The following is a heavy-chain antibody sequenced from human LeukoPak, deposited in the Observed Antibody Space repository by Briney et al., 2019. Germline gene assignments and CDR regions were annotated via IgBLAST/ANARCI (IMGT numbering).Heavy chain of an antibody. CDR2: ISGSGGST. Sequence: GGSLRLSCVASGFTFSSYAMSWVRQAPGKGLEWLSAISGSGGSTYYADPVKGRFTISRDNSKNTLYVQMNSLRAEDTAVYYCAKEAVLSATACFDPWGQGTLVTVSS. V-gene: IGHV3-23*01. D-gene: IGHD2-15*01. CDR3: AKEAVLSATACFDP. CDR1: GFTFSSYA. J-gene: IGHJ5*02.